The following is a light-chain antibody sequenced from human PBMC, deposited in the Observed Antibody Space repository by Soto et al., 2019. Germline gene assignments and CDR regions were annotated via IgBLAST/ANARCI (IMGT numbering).Light chain of an antibody. CDR3: SSYTSSDTGV. V-gene: IGLV2-14*01. CDR2: EVS. CDR1: SGDVGSYDY. J-gene: IGLJ1*01. Sequence: QSALTQPASVSGSPGQSITISCTGTSGDVGSYDYVSWYQQHPGKAPKLMIYEVSNRPSGVSDRFSGPKSGNTASLTISGLQAEDEADYYCSSYTSSDTGVFATGTKVTVL.